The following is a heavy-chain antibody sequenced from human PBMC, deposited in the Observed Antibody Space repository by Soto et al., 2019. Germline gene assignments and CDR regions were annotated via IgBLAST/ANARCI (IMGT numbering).Heavy chain of an antibody. Sequence: PGESLKISCKGSGYSFTSYWISWVRQMPGKGLEWMGRIDPSDSYTNYSPSFQGHVTISADKSISTAYLQWSSLKASDTAMYYCARPTGPAGTGYYYGMDVWGQGTTVTVSS. CDR1: GYSFTSYW. J-gene: IGHJ6*02. CDR3: ARPTGPAGTGYYYGMDV. CDR2: IDPSDSYT. D-gene: IGHD6-13*01. V-gene: IGHV5-10-1*01.